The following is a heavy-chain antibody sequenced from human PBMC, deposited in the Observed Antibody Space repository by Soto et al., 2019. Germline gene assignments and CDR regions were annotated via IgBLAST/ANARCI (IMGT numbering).Heavy chain of an antibody. CDR2: INFNSGGT. CDR1: GFTFTDYY. D-gene: IGHD5-12*01. CDR3: ARHKGQRYDLYGMDA. Sequence: VASVKVSCKPSGFTFTDYYIHWVRQATGQGLEWMGWINFNSGGTNYAQKFEGRVTMTMDTSISTAYTKQSSAYMQLSRLRFDDMDVYYRARHKGQRYDLYGMDAWGQGTTVTVS. V-gene: IGHV1-2*02. J-gene: IGHJ6*02.